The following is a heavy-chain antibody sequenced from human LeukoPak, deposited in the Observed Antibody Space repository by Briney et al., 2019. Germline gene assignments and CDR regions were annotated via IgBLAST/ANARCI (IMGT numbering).Heavy chain of an antibody. J-gene: IGHJ4*02. CDR3: AKGGVVPATSCDY. CDR1: GFTFSSYG. V-gene: IGHV3-30*18. Sequence: QAGGSLRLSCAASGFTFSSYGMHWVRQAPGKGLEWVAVISYDGSNKYYADSVKGRFTISRDNSKNTLYLQMNSPRAEDTAVYYCAKGGVVPATSCDYWGQGTLVTVSS. D-gene: IGHD2-2*01. CDR2: ISYDGSNK.